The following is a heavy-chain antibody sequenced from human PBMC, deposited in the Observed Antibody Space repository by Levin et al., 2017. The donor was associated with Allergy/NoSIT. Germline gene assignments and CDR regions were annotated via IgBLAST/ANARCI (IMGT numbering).Heavy chain of an antibody. V-gene: IGHV3-53*01. CDR1: GFTVSSSY. D-gene: IGHD6-19*01. CDR2: IYTIGST. CDR3: ARGRKLTVAGPWFDY. J-gene: IGHJ4*02. Sequence: GGSLRLSCAASGFTVSSSYMAWVRQAPGKGLEWVSVIYTIGSTYYADSVKGRFTISRDNSKNTLYLQMDSLRAEDTAVYYCARGRKLTVAGPWFDYWGQGTLVTVSS.